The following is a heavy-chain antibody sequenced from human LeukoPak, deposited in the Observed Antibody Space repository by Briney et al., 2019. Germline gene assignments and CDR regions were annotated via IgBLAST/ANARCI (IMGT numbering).Heavy chain of an antibody. D-gene: IGHD3-3*01. V-gene: IGHV3-66*01. CDR1: GFTFSSYA. J-gene: IGHJ4*02. CDR3: ARDNYDLRGGFDY. CDR2: ISSDGST. Sequence: GGSLRLSCAASGFTFSSYAMSWVRQAPGRGLEWVSVISSDGSTYYADSVKGRFTISRDISKTTLYLQMNSLRAEDTAVYYCARDNYDLRGGFDYWGQGTLVTVSS.